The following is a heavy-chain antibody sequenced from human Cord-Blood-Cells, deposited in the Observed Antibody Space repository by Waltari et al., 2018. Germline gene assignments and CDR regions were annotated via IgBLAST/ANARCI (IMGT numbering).Heavy chain of an antibody. CDR2: ISGSGGST. J-gene: IGHJ6*02. Sequence: EVQLLESGGGLVQPGGSLRLSCAASGFTFSSYAMSWVRHAPGKGLEGVSAISGSGGSTYYADSVKGRFTISRDNSKNTLYLQMNSLRAEDTAVYYCAKDGYCSSTSCYYYYYYGMDVWGQGTTVTVSS. CDR3: AKDGYCSSTSCYYYYYYGMDV. V-gene: IGHV3-23*01. CDR1: GFTFSSYA. D-gene: IGHD2-2*03.